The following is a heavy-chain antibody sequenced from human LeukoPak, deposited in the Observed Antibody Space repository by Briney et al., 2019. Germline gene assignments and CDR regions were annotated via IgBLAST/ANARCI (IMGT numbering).Heavy chain of an antibody. V-gene: IGHV4-30-4*01. CDR3: AREPCYDFWSGYYDAFDI. CDR2: IYYSGST. D-gene: IGHD3-3*01. J-gene: IGHJ3*02. CDR1: GGSISSGDYY. Sequence: KPSQTLSLTCTVSGGSISSGDYYWSWIRQPPGKGLEWIGYIYYSGSTYYNPSLKSRVTISVDTSKNQFSLRLSSVTAADTAVYYCAREPCYDFWSGYYDAFDIWGQGTMVTVSS.